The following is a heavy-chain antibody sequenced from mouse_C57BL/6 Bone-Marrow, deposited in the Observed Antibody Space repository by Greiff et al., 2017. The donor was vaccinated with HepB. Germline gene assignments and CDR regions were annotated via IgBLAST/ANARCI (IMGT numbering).Heavy chain of an antibody. CDR1: GFTFSSYG. J-gene: IGHJ2*01. CDR2: ISIGGSYT. Sequence: EVKLVESGGDLVKPGGSLKLSCAASGFTFSSYGMSWVRQTPDKRLEWVATISIGGSYTYYPDSVKGRFTITRDNANNTLYLQMSSLKSEDTAMYYCARHYVSNYGYFYYWYQGTTLTVSS. D-gene: IGHD1-1*01. CDR3: ARHYVSNYGYFYY. V-gene: IGHV5-6*02.